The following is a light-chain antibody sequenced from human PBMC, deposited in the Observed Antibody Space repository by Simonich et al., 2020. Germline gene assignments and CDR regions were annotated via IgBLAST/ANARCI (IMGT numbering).Light chain of an antibody. V-gene: IGLV2-14*03. Sequence: QSALTQTASVSGSPGQSITISCTGTSSDVGGYNHVSWYQQHPGKAPKLIIYDVSTRPSGVSNRFSGAKSGNTASLTISGLQAEDDADYYCSSYTSSSTVVFGGGTKLTVL. CDR3: SSYTSSSTVV. CDR1: SSDVGGYNH. CDR2: DVS. J-gene: IGLJ2*01.